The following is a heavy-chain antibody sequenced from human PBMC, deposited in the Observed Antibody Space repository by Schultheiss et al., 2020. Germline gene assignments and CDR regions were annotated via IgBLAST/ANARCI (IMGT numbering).Heavy chain of an antibody. CDR1: GFSLSTSGVG. J-gene: IGHJ6*02. CDR3: AHVPLHDYGDSFYYYGMDV. Sequence: SGPTLVKPTQTLTLTCTFSGFSLSTSGVGVGWIRQPPGKALEWLALIYWDDDKRYSPSLKSRLTITKDTSKNQVVLTMTNMDPVDTATYYCAHVPLHDYGDSFYYYGMDVWGQGTTVNVSS. V-gene: IGHV2-5*02. D-gene: IGHD4-17*01. CDR2: IYWDDDK.